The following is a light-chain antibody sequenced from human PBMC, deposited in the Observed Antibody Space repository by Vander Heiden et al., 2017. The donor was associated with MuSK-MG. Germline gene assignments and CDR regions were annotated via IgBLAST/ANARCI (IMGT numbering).Light chain of an antibody. CDR2: CES. J-gene: IGLJ1*01. CDR3: HSRDSSGNHYV. CDR1: SLRSYY. Sequence: SSALTQDPAVSAALGQTGRITCQGDSLRSYYASWYQQTTGQAPVLLVYCESNRLSGIPDRFSGSSSGNTASLTTTGAQAEDGADYYCHSRDSSGNHYVFGTGTKVTVL. V-gene: IGLV3-19*01.